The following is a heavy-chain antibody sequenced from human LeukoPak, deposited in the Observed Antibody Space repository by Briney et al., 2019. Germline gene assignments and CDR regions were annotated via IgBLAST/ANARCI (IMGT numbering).Heavy chain of an antibody. CDR3: ARDTPDGRVSKFDY. V-gene: IGHV7-4-1*02. D-gene: IGHD5/OR15-5a*01. CDR2: INPSNGNP. Sequence: ASVKVSCKSSGYTFKTYAINWLRQAPGQGLEWVGWINPSNGNPTYAQGFTGRFVFSLDTSVSTAFLHISSLQIEDTAVYYCARDTPDGRVSKFDYWGQGTLVTVSS. CDR1: GYTFKTYA. J-gene: IGHJ4*02.